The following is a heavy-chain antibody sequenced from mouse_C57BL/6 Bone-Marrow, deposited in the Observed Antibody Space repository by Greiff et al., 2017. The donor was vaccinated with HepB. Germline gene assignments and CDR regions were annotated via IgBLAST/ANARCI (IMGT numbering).Heavy chain of an antibody. CDR1: GFNIKDDY. CDR2: IDPENGDT. V-gene: IGHV14-4*01. J-gene: IGHJ3*01. Sequence: EVQVVESGAELVRPGASVKLSCTASGFNIKDDYMHWVKQRPEQGLEWIGWIDPENGDTEYASKFQGKATITADTSSNTAYLQLSSLTSEDTAVYYCTTVGYYEAYWGQGTLVTVSA. D-gene: IGHD2-3*01. CDR3: TTVGYYEAY.